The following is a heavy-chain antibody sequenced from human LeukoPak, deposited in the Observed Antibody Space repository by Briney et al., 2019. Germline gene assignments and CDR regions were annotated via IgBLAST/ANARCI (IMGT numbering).Heavy chain of an antibody. J-gene: IGHJ6*02. CDR1: GGSISTYY. CDR2: IYYTGTT. V-gene: IGHV4-59*01. Sequence: SETLSLTCSVSGGSISTYYWSWIRQPPGKGLEWIGYIYYTGTTNYNPSLRSRVTMSVDTSRNQFSLRLSSVTAADTAVYYCAEEDPQTTVPEGMDVWGHGTTVIVSS. CDR3: AEEDPQTTVPEGMDV. D-gene: IGHD4-17*01.